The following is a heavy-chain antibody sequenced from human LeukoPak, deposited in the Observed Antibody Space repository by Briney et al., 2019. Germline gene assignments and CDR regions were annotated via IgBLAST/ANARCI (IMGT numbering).Heavy chain of an antibody. CDR1: GGSISSGGYY. V-gene: IGHV4-31*03. D-gene: IGHD4-17*01. CDR2: IYYSVST. CDR3: ARRKTTVTNFDY. J-gene: IGHJ4*02. Sequence: SETLSLTCTVSGGSISSGGYYWSWIRQHPAKVLEWIGYIYYSVSTYYNPSLKSRVTISVDTSKNQFSLKLSSVTAADTAVYYCARRKTTVTNFDYWGQGTLVTVSS.